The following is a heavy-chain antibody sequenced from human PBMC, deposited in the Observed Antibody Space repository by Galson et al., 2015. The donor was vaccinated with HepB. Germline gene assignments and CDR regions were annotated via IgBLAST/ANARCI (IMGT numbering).Heavy chain of an antibody. CDR1: GGSISSSSYY. D-gene: IGHD3-3*01. J-gene: IGHJ5*02. Sequence: SETLSLTCTVSGGSISSSSYYWGWIRQPPGKGLEWIGSIYYSGSTYYNPSLKSRVTISVDTSKNQFSLKLSSVTAADTAVYYCARHARGVVIIGWFDPWGQGTLVTVSS. CDR3: ARHARGVVIIGWFDP. CDR2: IYYSGST. V-gene: IGHV4-39*01.